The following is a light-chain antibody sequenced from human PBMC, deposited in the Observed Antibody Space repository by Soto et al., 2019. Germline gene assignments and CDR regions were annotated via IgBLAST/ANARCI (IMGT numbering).Light chain of an antibody. Sequence: DIQMTQSPSAMSASVGDRVTITCRASQGIHKYLAWFQQKPGKVPKRLIYGASSLQSGVPSRFSGSGSGTEFTLTICSLQPEDFATYYCLQHNFYPPTFGQGTRLE. V-gene: IGKV1-17*03. J-gene: IGKJ5*01. CDR2: GAS. CDR1: QGIHKY. CDR3: LQHNFYPPT.